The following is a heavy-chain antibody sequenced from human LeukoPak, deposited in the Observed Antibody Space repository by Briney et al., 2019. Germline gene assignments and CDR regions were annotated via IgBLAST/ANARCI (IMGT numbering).Heavy chain of an antibody. V-gene: IGHV4-39*01. Sequence: KPSETLSLTCTVSGGSISSSSYYWGWIRQPPGKGLEWIGSIYYSGSTYYNPSLKSRVTISVDTSKNQFSLKLGSVTAADTAMYYCARLRYCSSTSCYASYYYYGMDVWGQGTRSPSP. J-gene: IGHJ6*02. CDR2: IYYSGST. D-gene: IGHD2-2*01. CDR1: GGSISSSSYY. CDR3: ARLRYCSSTSCYASYYYYGMDV.